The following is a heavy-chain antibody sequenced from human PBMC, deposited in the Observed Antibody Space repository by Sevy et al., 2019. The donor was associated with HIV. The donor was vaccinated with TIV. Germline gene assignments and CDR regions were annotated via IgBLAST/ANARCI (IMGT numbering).Heavy chain of an antibody. D-gene: IGHD3-3*01. Sequence: GGSLRLSCVVSGFTFRNYWMSWVRQVAGKGLEWVSTISGSGYATYYADSVKGRFIISRDTSRNTLYLQMNSLRVEDSAVYFCAKDRVTVFGVVVTFDSWGQGTLVTVSS. CDR1: GFTFRNYW. CDR3: AKDRVTVFGVVVTFDS. V-gene: IGHV3-23*01. CDR2: ISGSGYAT. J-gene: IGHJ4*02.